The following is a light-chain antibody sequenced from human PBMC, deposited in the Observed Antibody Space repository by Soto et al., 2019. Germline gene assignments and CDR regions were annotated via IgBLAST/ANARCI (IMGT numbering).Light chain of an antibody. CDR2: EGS. CDR1: SSDVGSYNL. Sequence: QSALTQPASVSGSPGQSITISCTGTSSDVGSYNLVSWYQQHPGKTPKLMIYEGSKRPSGVSNRFPGSKSGNTAALTISGLQAEDEDDYYCCSYAGSSTVVFGGGTKLTVL. J-gene: IGLJ2*01. V-gene: IGLV2-23*01. CDR3: CSYAGSSTVV.